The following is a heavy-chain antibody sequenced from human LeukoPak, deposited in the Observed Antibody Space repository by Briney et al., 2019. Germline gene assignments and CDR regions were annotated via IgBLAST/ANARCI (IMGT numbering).Heavy chain of an antibody. CDR3: AKGSVAATYKFDC. Sequence: GGSLRLSCAASGFIFSDHWMHWVRQAPGTGLEWVSAISGSAGSTYYADSVKGRFTISRDNSKNTLYLQMDSLGAEDTAVYFCAKGSVAATYKFDCWGQGTLVTVSS. V-gene: IGHV3-23*01. D-gene: IGHD6-19*01. CDR2: ISGSAGST. J-gene: IGHJ4*02. CDR1: GFIFSDHW.